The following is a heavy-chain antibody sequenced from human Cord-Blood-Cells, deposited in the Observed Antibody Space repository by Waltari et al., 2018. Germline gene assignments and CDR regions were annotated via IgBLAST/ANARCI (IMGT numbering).Heavy chain of an antibody. J-gene: IGHJ3*02. V-gene: IGHV1-8*03. Sequence: QVQLVQSGAEVKKPGASVKVSCKASGYTFTSYDINWVRQATGQGLEWMGWLNPNRRNTGYAKKLQRRDTITRNTSISTGYMELSSLRSEDTGVYYCARGNGIVVVVAATPGAFDIWGQGTMVTVSS. CDR1: GYTFTSYD. CDR3: ARGNGIVVVVAATPGAFDI. D-gene: IGHD2-15*01. CDR2: LNPNRRNT.